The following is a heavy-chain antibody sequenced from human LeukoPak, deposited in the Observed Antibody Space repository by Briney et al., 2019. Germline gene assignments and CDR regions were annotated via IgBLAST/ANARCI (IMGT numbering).Heavy chain of an antibody. CDR1: GDSVSSNSAA. Sequence: SQTLSLTCAISGDSVSSNSAAWNWIRQSPSRGFEWLGRTYYRSKWYNDYAVSVKSRITINPDTSKNQFSLQLNSVTPEDTAVYYCARDRQRWERPLYYYYYGMDVWGQGTTVTVSS. V-gene: IGHV6-1*01. D-gene: IGHD1-26*01. CDR2: TYYRSKWYN. J-gene: IGHJ6*02. CDR3: ARDRQRWERPLYYYYYGMDV.